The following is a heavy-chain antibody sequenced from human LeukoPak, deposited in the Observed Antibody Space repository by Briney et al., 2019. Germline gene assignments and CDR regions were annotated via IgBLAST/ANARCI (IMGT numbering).Heavy chain of an antibody. D-gene: IGHD3-3*01. CDR3: ARHQDYDFWSGYSPAAFGI. J-gene: IGHJ3*02. Sequence: SETLSLTCAVYGGSFSSYYWGWIRQPPGKGLEWIGSIYYSGSTYYNPSLKSRVTISVDTSKNQFSLKLSSVTAADTAVYYCARHQDYDFWSGYSPAAFGIWGQGTMVTVSS. V-gene: IGHV4-39*01. CDR1: GGSFSSYY. CDR2: IYYSGST.